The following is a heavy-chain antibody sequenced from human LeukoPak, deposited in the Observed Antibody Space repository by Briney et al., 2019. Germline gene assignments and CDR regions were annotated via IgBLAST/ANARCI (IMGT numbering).Heavy chain of an antibody. Sequence: GGSLRLSCAASGFTFSSYWMNWVRQVPGKGLVWVSRIASDGNNRDYADSVKGRFTISRDNAKNTLYLQMNSLRVEDTAVYYCARGRPHGNDYWGQGTLDTVSS. D-gene: IGHD4-23*01. CDR1: GFTFSSYW. J-gene: IGHJ4*02. CDR3: ARGRPHGNDY. V-gene: IGHV3-74*01. CDR2: IASDGNNR.